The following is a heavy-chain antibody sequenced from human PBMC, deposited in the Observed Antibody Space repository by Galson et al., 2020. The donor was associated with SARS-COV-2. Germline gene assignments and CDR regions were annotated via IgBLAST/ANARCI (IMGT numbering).Heavy chain of an antibody. V-gene: IGHV6-1*01. CDR2: TYYRSKWYN. CDR3: ASNRGYCTHGVCSRNAAFDI. Sequence: SHTLSLTCAISGDSVSSNSAAWNWIRQSPSRGLEWLGRTYYRSKWYNDYAVSVKSRITINPDTSKNQFSLQLNSVTPEDTAVYYCASNRGYCTHGVCSRNAAFDIWGQGTMVTVSS. J-gene: IGHJ3*02. CDR1: GDSVSSNSAA. D-gene: IGHD2-8*01.